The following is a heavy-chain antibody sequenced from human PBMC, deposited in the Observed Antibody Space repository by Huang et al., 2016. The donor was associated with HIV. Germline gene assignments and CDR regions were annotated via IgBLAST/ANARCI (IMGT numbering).Heavy chain of an antibody. V-gene: IGHV4-59*01. Sequence: QVQLQESGPGLVKPSETLSLTCTVSGGSMSSYYWSWIRQPPGKGLEWIGYIYYRGSTNYNPSLKSRVTISVDTSKNQFSLRLSSVTAADTAVYYCASASIAARRWFDPWGQGRLVTVSS. D-gene: IGHD6-6*01. CDR3: ASASIAARRWFDP. J-gene: IGHJ5*02. CDR1: GGSMSSYY. CDR2: IYYRGST.